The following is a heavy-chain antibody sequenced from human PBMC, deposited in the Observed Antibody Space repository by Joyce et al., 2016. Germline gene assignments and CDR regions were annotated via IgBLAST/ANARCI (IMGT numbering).Heavy chain of an antibody. CDR3: ATWAPTNYDFWSGYSYYFDN. CDR2: ISARGGST. V-gene: IGHV3-23*01. CDR1: GFTFSSYA. Sequence: EVQLLESGGGLVQPGGSLGLSCAASGFTFSSYAVGWVSKAPGNGLEWVSTISARGGSTYYADSVKGRFTISRDNSEDSLYLHMNSLRAEDTAVYYCATWAPTNYDFWSGYSYYFDNWGQGTLVTVSS. J-gene: IGHJ4*02. D-gene: IGHD3-3*01.